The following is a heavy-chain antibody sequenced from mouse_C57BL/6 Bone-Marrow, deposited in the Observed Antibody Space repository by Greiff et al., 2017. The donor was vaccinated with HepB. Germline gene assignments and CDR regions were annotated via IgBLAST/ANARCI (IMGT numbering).Heavy chain of an antibody. Sequence: VQLQQSGPGLVQPSQSLSITCTVSGFSLTSYGVHWVRQSPGKGLEWLGVIWSGGSTDYNAAFISRLSISKDNSKSKVFFKMNSLQADDTAIYYCARNPPDGYLYYYAMDYWGQGTSVTVSS. V-gene: IGHV2-2*01. CDR2: IWSGGST. J-gene: IGHJ4*01. CDR3: ARNPPDGYLYYYAMDY. D-gene: IGHD2-3*01. CDR1: GFSLTSYG.